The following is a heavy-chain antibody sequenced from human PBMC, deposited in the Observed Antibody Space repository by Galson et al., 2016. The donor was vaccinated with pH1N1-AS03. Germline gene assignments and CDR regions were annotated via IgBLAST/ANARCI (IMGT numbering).Heavy chain of an antibody. J-gene: IGHJ1*01. Sequence: SLRLSCAASGFTFSSFSMIWVRQAPGKGLEWISYISSSGETIFYGDSVRGRFTSSRDNVKKSLYLQMKSLRAVDTAVYYCARWDSSGYSYMRWLVRWGQGTLVTVSS. CDR2: ISSSGETI. V-gene: IGHV3-48*01. D-gene: IGHD3-22*01. CDR3: ARWDSSGYSYMRWLVR. CDR1: GFTFSSFS.